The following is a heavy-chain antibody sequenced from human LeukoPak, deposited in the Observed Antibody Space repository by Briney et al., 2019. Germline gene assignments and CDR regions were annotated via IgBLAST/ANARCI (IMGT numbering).Heavy chain of an antibody. D-gene: IGHD6-13*01. Sequence: GRSLRLSCAASGFTFSSYAMHWVRQAPGKGLEWVAVISYDGSNKYYADSVKGRFTISRDNAKNSLYLQMNSLRDEDTAVYYCARGIAAAGYYFDYWGQGTLVTVSS. CDR1: GFTFSSYA. CDR3: ARGIAAAGYYFDY. V-gene: IGHV3-30-3*01. J-gene: IGHJ4*02. CDR2: ISYDGSNK.